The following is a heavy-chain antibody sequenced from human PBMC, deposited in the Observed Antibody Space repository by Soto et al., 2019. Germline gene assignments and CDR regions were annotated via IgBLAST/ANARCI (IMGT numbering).Heavy chain of an antibody. CDR3: AIAPGSGGMDV. CDR2: INAGNGNT. V-gene: IGHV1-3*01. CDR1: GYTFTSYA. Sequence: QVQLVQSGAEVKKPGASVKVSCKASGYTFTSYAIHWVRQAPGQRLEWMGWINAGNGNTKYPQKFQGRVTITRDTSASTAYMELSSLRYEDTAVYYCAIAPGSGGMDVWGQGTTVTVSS. J-gene: IGHJ6*02. D-gene: IGHD3-10*01.